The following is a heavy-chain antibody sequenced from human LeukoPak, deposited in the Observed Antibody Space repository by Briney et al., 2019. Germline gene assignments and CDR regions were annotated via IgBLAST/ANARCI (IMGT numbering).Heavy chain of an antibody. J-gene: IGHJ4*02. CDR3: ARRNSNWNDASFDY. D-gene: IGHD1-1*01. V-gene: IGHV3-30*02. Sequence: GGSLRLSCAASGFTFSSYGMHWVRQAPGKGLEWVAFIRYDGSNKYYADSVKGRFTISRDNSKNTLFLQMNSLRAEDTAVYYCARRNSNWNDASFDYWGQGTLVTVSS. CDR1: GFTFSSYG. CDR2: IRYDGSNK.